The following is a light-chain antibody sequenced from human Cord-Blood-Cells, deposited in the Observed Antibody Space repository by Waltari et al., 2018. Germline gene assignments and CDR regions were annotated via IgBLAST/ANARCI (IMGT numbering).Light chain of an antibody. J-gene: IGKJ5*01. CDR1: QSVSSN. Sequence: EIVMTQSHATLSVSPGERATLSCRASQSVSSNLAWYQQKPAQAPRLLIYGAATRATGIPARFSGSGSATDFTLTISSLQSEDFAVYYCQQYNNWPPITFGQGTRLEIK. CDR2: GAA. CDR3: QQYNNWPPIT. V-gene: IGKV3-15*01.